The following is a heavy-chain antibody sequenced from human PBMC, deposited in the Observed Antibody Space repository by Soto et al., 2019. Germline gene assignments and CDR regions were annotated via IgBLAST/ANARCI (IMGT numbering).Heavy chain of an antibody. J-gene: IGHJ5*02. CDR1: GGSISSSSYY. V-gene: IGHV4-39*01. CDR2: IYYSGST. D-gene: IGHD6-13*01. CDR3: ARHSSGSSWSDWFDP. Sequence: SETLSLTCTVSGGSISSSSYYWGWIRQPPGKGLEWIGSIYYSGSTYYNPSLKSRVTISVDTSKNQFSLKLSSVTAADTAVYYCARHSSGSSWSDWFDPWGQGTLVTVSS.